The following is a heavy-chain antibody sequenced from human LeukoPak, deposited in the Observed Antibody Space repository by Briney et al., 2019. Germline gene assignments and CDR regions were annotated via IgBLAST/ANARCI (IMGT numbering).Heavy chain of an antibody. CDR2: INPNSGGT. CDR1: ESGYSFTGYH. J-gene: IGHJ4*02. Sequence: GASVMLSCKASESGYSFTGYHLHWVRQAPGQGLEWMGWINPNSGGTKYAQKFQGRITMTRDTSISTAYMELSRLRSDDTAVYYCARGSIVGATFDYFDYWGQGTLVTVSS. V-gene: IGHV1-2*02. CDR3: ARGSIVGATFDYFDY. D-gene: IGHD1-26*01.